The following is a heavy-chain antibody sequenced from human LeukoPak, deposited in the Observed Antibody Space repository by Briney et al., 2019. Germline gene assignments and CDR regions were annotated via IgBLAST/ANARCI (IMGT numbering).Heavy chain of an antibody. J-gene: IGHJ6*03. CDR2: MNPNSDNT. CDR1: GYTFTSYY. CDR3: ARGYYGSGSLNYYYYYYMDV. D-gene: IGHD3-10*01. V-gene: IGHV1-8*02. Sequence: ASVKVSCKASGYTFTSYYMHWVRQAPGQGLEWMGWMNPNSDNTGYAHKFQGRVTMTRNTSISTAYMELSSLRSEDTAVYYCARGYYGSGSLNYYYYYYMDVWGKGTTVTVSS.